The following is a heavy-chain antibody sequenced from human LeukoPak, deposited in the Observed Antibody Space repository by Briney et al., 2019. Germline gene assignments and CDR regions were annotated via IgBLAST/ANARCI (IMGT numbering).Heavy chain of an antibody. CDR3: ARVGYYYYYYGMDV. CDR2: INHSGST. CDR1: GGSSSGYY. V-gene: IGHV4-34*01. Sequence: SETLSLTCAVYGGSSSGYYWSWIRQPPGKGLEWIGEINHSGSTNYNPSLKSRVTISVDTSKNQFSLKLSSVTAADTAVYYCARVGYYYYYYGMDVWGQGTTVTVSS. D-gene: IGHD1-26*01. J-gene: IGHJ6*02.